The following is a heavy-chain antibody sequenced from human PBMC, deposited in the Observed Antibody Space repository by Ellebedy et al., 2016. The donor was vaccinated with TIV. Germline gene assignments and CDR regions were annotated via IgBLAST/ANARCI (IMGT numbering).Heavy chain of an antibody. Sequence: AASVKVSCKASGYTFTDYDINWARQATGQGLEYLGWMKPGSGNTGYAQKFEGRVTMTRNTSTSTAYMELSSLISDDTAVYYCARDRFDGRDGFRVMDHWGQGTLVTVSS. CDR2: MKPGSGNT. J-gene: IGHJ4*02. D-gene: IGHD5-24*01. V-gene: IGHV1-8*01. CDR1: GYTFTDYD. CDR3: ARDRFDGRDGFRVMDH.